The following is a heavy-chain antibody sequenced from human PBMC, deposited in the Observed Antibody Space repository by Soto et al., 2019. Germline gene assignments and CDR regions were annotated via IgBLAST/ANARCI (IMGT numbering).Heavy chain of an antibody. J-gene: IGHJ4*02. Sequence: QVHLVQSGAEVRKSGASVRVSCKASGYTLPSYQIHWVRQAPGQGLEWMGVIDPSNSKTIYAQNFQGRVTMTRDTSTSTAYLELSSLRSEDTALYYCARELGQWGQGTLVTVSS. CDR3: ARELGQ. CDR1: GYTLPSYQ. CDR2: IDPSNSKT. V-gene: IGHV1-46*01.